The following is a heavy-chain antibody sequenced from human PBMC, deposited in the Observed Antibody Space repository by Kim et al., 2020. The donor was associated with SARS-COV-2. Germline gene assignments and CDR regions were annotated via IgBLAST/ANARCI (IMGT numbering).Heavy chain of an antibody. CDR3: TYYYYSSCPFDY. D-gene: IGHD3-22*01. J-gene: IGHJ4*02. CDR1: GGTFSSYA. CDR2: IIPIFGTA. V-gene: IGHV1-69*13. Sequence: SVKVSCKASGGTFSSYAISWVRQAPGQGLEWMGGIIPIFGTANYAQKFQGRVTITADESTSTAYMELSSLTSEDTAVYYATYYYYSSCPFDYSGQGTLV.